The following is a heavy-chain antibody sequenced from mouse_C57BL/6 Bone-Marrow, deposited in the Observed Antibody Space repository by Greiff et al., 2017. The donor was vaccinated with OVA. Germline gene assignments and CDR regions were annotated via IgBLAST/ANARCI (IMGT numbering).Heavy chain of an antibody. Sequence: QVQLQQPGAELVKPGASVKLSCKASGYTFTSYWMHWVKQRPGRGLEWIGRIDPNRGGTKYNEKFKSKATLTVDKPSSTAHMQLSSLTAEDSAVYNCAREGTNWAWFAYWGQGTLVTVSA. J-gene: IGHJ3*01. CDR1: GYTFTSYW. V-gene: IGHV1-72*01. CDR2: IDPNRGGT. CDR3: AREGTNWAWFAY. D-gene: IGHD4-1*01.